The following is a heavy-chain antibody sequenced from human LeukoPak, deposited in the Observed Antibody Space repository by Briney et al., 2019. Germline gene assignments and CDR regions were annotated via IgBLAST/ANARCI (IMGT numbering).Heavy chain of an antibody. CDR2: MNPNSGNT. D-gene: IGHD3-3*01. Sequence: ASVKVSCKASGYTFTGYYMHWVRQAPGQGLEWMGWMNPNSGNTGYAQKFQGRVTMTRNTSISTAYMELSSLRSEDTAVYYCASTPYYDFWSGYYSFYYYYGMDVWGQGTTVTVSS. CDR3: ASTPYYDFWSGYYSFYYYYGMDV. J-gene: IGHJ6*02. V-gene: IGHV1-8*02. CDR1: GYTFTGYY.